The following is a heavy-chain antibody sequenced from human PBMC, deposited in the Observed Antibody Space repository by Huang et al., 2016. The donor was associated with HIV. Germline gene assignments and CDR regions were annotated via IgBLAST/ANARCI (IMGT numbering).Heavy chain of an antibody. J-gene: IGHJ3*02. CDR2: ISASSGET. CDR3: ARDPKYHRIGYYRQRRGIDI. CDR1: GYTFTSYG. V-gene: IGHV1-18*01. Sequence: QIQLMQSGPELKQPGASVKVSCKASGYTFTSYGITWVRQAPGQGPEWMGWISASSGETEDAQKFQGRVTLTTDTSTNKADMELRSLRSDDTAKYYCARDPKYHRIGYYRQRRGIDIWGQGTMVSVSS. D-gene: IGHD3-22*01.